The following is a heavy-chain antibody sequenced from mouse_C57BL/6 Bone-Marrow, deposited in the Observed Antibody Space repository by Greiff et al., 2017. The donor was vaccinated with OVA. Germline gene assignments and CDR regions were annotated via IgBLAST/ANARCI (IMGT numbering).Heavy chain of an antibody. J-gene: IGHJ4*01. D-gene: IGHD1-1*01. CDR1: GYSFTGYY. CDR2: INPSTGGN. Sequence: VQLQQSGPELVKPGASVKISCKASGYSFTGYYMNWVKQSPEKSLEWIGEINPSTGGNTYNQKFTAKATLTVDKSSSTAYMQLKSLTSEDSAVYYCARGGYYYGSSSYAMDYWGQGTSVTVSS. V-gene: IGHV1-42*01. CDR3: ARGGYYYGSSSYAMDY.